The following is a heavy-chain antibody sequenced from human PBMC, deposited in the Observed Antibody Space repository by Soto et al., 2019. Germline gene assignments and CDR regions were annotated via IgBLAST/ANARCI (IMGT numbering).Heavy chain of an antibody. J-gene: IGHJ6*02. Sequence: SVKVSCKSSGGTFSSHSINWVRQAPGQGLEWMGGIIPIFGPANFAKKFQGRVTITADESMTTAYMELSSLTSEDTAVYYCATGSFTSTGGRIGYHYNAMDVWGQGTTVTVSS. CDR2: IIPIFGPA. CDR1: GGTFSSHS. V-gene: IGHV1-69*13. CDR3: ATGSFTSTGGRIGYHYNAMDV. D-gene: IGHD1-1*01.